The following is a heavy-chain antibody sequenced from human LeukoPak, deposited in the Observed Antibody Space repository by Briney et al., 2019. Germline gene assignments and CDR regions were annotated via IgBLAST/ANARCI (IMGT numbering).Heavy chain of an antibody. CDR1: GFTFSSYG. CDR2: IWYDGSNK. D-gene: IGHD1-14*01. CDR3: ARNHGYYYYYIHV. Sequence: GRSLRLSCAASGFTFSSYGMHWVRQAPGKVLEWVAVIWYDGSNKYYADSVKGRFNISRDNSKNSLYLQRNSLRAEDTAVYYCARNHGYYYYYIHVAGKGTTVTVSS. J-gene: IGHJ6*03. V-gene: IGHV3-33*01.